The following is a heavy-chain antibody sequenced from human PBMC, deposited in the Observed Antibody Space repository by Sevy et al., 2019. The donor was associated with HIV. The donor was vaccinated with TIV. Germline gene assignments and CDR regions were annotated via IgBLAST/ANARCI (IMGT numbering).Heavy chain of an antibody. J-gene: IGHJ5*02. D-gene: IGHD2-2*01. CDR2: ISSSSSYI. CDR3: ARDPHDIVVVPARIYNWFDP. CDR1: GFTFSSYS. V-gene: IGHV3-21*01. Sequence: GGSLRLSCAASGFTFSSYSMNWVRQAPGKGLEWVSSISSSSSYIYYADSVKGRFTISRDNAKNSLYLKMNSLGAEDTAVYYCARDPHDIVVVPARIYNWFDPWGQGTLVTVSS.